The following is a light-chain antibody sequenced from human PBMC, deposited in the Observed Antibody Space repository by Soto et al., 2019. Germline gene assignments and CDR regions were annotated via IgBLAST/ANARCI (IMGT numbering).Light chain of an antibody. CDR2: TNN. CDR1: SSNIGAGYD. Sequence: QSVLTQPPSVSGAPGQGVTISCTGSSSNIGAGYDVHWYQQLPGTAPKVLIYTNNNRPSGVPHRFSGSKSGTSASLAITGLQAEDEADYYCQSFDSSLRDYVFGTGTKLTVL. J-gene: IGLJ1*01. CDR3: QSFDSSLRDYV. V-gene: IGLV1-40*01.